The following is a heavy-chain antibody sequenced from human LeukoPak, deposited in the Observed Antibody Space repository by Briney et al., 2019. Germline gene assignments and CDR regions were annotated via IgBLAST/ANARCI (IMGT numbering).Heavy chain of an antibody. CDR2: FDPEDGET. D-gene: IGHD4-17*01. Sequence: GASVKVSCKVSGYTLTELSMHWVRQAPGKGLEWVGGFDPEDGETIYAQKFQGRVTMTEDTSTDTAYMELSSLRSEDTAVYYCATDGKNGGVDYGDPRYYYYYGMDVWGQGTTVTVPS. CDR1: GYTLTELS. J-gene: IGHJ6*02. V-gene: IGHV1-24*01. CDR3: ATDGKNGGVDYGDPRYYYYYGMDV.